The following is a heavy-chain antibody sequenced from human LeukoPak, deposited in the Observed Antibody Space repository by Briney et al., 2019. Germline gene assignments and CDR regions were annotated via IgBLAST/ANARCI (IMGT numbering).Heavy chain of an antibody. D-gene: IGHD5-18*01. CDR2: ISGDGGST. Sequence: GGSLRLSCAASGFTFDDYAMHWVRQAPGKGLEWVSLISGDGGSTYYADSVKGRFTISRDNSKNSLYLQMNSLRTEDTALYYCAKGASGYSYGYYYYYGMDVWGQGTTVTVSS. V-gene: IGHV3-43*02. CDR3: AKGASGYSYGYYYYYGMDV. J-gene: IGHJ6*02. CDR1: GFTFDDYA.